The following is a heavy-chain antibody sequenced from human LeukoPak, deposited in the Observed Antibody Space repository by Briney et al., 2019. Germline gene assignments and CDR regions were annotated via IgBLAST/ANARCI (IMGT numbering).Heavy chain of an antibody. CDR1: GFTFSGYN. D-gene: IGHD3-10*02. CDR3: AELGITMIGGV. V-gene: IGHV3-48*04. CDR2: ISSSGSTI. J-gene: IGHJ6*04. Sequence: GGSLRLSCAASGFTFSGYNMNWVRQAPGKGLEWVSYISSSGSTIYYADSVKGRFTISRDNAKNSLYLQMNSLRAEDTAVYYCAELGITMIGGVWGKGTTVTISS.